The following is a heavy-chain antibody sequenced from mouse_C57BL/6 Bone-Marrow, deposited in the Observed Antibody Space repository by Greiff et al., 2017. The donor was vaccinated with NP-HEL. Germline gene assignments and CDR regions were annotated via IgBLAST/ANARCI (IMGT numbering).Heavy chain of an antibody. V-gene: IGHV5-17*01. Sequence: EVKLVESGGGLVKPGGSLKLSCAASGFTFSDYGMHWVRQAPEKGLEWVAYISSGSSTIYYADTVKGRFTISRDNAKNTLFLQMTSLRSEDTAMYYCARGELLYAMDYWGQGTSVTVSS. CDR2: ISSGSSTI. CDR3: ARGELLYAMDY. J-gene: IGHJ4*01. D-gene: IGHD2-1*01. CDR1: GFTFSDYG.